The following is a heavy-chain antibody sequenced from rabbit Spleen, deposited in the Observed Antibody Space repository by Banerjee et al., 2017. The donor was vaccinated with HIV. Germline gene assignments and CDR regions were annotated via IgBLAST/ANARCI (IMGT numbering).Heavy chain of an antibody. CDR2: IYGGSSGRT. CDR1: GFSLSSGYW. V-gene: IGHV1S45*01. J-gene: IGHJ6*01. Sequence: QEQLEESGGDLVKPEGSLTLTCTASGFSLSSGYWICWVRQAPGKGLEWIGCIYGGSSGRTYYASWAKGRLTISKTSSTTVTLQMTSLTAADTATYFCARGVDSNGAGYSLWGPGTLVTVS. D-gene: IGHD7-1*01. CDR3: ARGVDSNGAGYSL.